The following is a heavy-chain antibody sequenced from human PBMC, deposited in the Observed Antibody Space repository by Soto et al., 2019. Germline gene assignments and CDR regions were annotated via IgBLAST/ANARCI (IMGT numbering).Heavy chain of an antibody. D-gene: IGHD6-6*01. J-gene: IGHJ6*02. V-gene: IGHV5-10-1*01. Sequence: PGESLKISCQGSGYSFTSYWISWVRQMPGKGLEWMGRIDPSDSYTNYSPSFQGHVTISADKSISTAYLQWSSLKASDTAMYYCARHGDEAARPGYYYYGMDVWGQGTTVTVSS. CDR2: IDPSDSYT. CDR1: GYSFTSYW. CDR3: ARHGDEAARPGYYYYGMDV.